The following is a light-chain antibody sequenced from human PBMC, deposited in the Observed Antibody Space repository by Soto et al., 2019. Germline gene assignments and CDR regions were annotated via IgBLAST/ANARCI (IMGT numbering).Light chain of an antibody. CDR3: QQYNSYSPA. Sequence: DVQMTQYPSTLSGSVGDRVTITCRASQTISSWLAWYQQKPGKAPKLLIYKASTLKSGVPSRFSGSGSGTEFTLTISSLQPDDFATYYCQQYNSYSPAFGQGTKVDI. J-gene: IGKJ1*01. CDR2: KAS. V-gene: IGKV1-5*03. CDR1: QTISSW.